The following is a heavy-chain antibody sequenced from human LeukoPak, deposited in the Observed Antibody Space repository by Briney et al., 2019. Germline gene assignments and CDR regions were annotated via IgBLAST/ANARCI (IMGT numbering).Heavy chain of an antibody. CDR3: ARDRFRDHSQNYYELGY. V-gene: IGHV4-61*02. CDR2: LRIGRAT. CDR1: GDSISIGTYY. J-gene: IGHJ4*02. D-gene: IGHD3-3*01. Sequence: SETLTLTCTVSGDSISIGTYYWRWLPQSAGKGLEWIGRLRIGRATTYNTSYASRATILADTSKNQFSLMLTSVTATDTAVYYCARDRFRDHSQNYYELGYWGQGKLVTIS.